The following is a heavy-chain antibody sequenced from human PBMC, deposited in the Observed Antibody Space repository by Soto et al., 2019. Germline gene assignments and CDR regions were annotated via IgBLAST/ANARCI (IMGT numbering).Heavy chain of an antibody. D-gene: IGHD6-6*01. Sequence: VQLVQSGAEVKKPGASVKFSCKASGYTFTSYGITWVRQAPGQGLEWMEWISAYNGHTNYAQKVQGRVTMTTDTSPRTVYMELKSLKSDDTAVYFSARDQEYSTSGLYWFDLWGQGTLVTVSS. CDR3: ARDQEYSTSGLYWFDL. J-gene: IGHJ5*02. CDR2: ISAYNGHT. CDR1: GYTFTSYG. V-gene: IGHV1-18*04.